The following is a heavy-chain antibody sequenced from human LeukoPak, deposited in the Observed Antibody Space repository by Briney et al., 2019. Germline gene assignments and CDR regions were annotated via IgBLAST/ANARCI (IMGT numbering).Heavy chain of an antibody. D-gene: IGHD5-24*01. CDR3: ARTSRRGDGSQLWSSDY. CDR2: IKQDGSEI. CDR1: GFTFSSYW. Sequence: GGSLRLSCAVSGFTFSSYWMSWVRQGPGKGLEWVANIKQDGSEIHYVDSVKGRFTISRDNAKNSLYLQMNSLRAEDSAVYYCARTSRRGDGSQLWSSDYWGQGTLVTVSS. V-gene: IGHV3-7*01. J-gene: IGHJ4*02.